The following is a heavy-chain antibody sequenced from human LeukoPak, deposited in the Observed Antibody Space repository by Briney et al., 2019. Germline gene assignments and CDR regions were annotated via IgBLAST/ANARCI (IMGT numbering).Heavy chain of an antibody. V-gene: IGHV4-34*01. CDR3: ARVYDILTGYYAFDY. CDR2: INHSGST. CDR1: GGSISPYY. D-gene: IGHD3-9*01. Sequence: SETLSLTCTVSGGSISPYYWSWIRQPPGKGLEWVGEINHSGSTNYNPSLKSRVTISVDTSKNQFSLKLSSVTAADTAVYYCARVYDILTGYYAFDYWGQGTLVTVSS. J-gene: IGHJ4*02.